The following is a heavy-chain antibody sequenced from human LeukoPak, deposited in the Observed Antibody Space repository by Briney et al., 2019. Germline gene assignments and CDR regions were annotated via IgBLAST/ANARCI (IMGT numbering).Heavy chain of an antibody. CDR3: AREGPGERLGELSFAASFDY. V-gene: IGHV1-2*04. Sequence: ASVKVSCKASGYTFTVYYMHWVRQAPGQGLEWMGWINPNSGGTNYAQKSQGWVTMTRDTSISTAYMELSRLRSDDTAVYYCAREGPGERLGELSFAASFDYWGQGTLVTVSS. CDR1: GYTFTVYY. D-gene: IGHD3-16*02. CDR2: INPNSGGT. J-gene: IGHJ4*02.